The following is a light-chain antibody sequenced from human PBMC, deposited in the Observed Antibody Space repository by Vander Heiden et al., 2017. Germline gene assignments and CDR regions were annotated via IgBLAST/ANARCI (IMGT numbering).Light chain of an antibody. CDR1: QSVSSY. V-gene: IGKV3-11*01. J-gene: IGKJ2*01. CDR2: DAS. CDR3: QQCSNWPYT. Sequence: EIVLTQSPATLSLSPGERATLSCRASQSVSSYLAWYQQKPGQAPRLLIYDASNRATGIPARFSGSGSGTDFTLTISSLEPEDIAVYYCQQCSNWPYTFGQGTKLEIK.